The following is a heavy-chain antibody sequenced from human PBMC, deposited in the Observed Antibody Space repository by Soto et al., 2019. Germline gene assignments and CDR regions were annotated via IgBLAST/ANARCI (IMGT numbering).Heavy chain of an antibody. V-gene: IGHV3-15*01. CDR1: GFTFSNAW. CDR2: IKSKTDGGTT. CDR3: TNYDFWSVDFGWFDP. D-gene: IGHD3-3*01. J-gene: IGHJ5*02. Sequence: GGSLRLSCAASGFTFSNAWMSWVRQAPGKGLEWVGRIKSKTDGGTTDYAAPVKGRLTISRDDSKNTLYLQMNSLKTEDTAVYYCTNYDFWSVDFGWFDPWGQGTLVTVSS.